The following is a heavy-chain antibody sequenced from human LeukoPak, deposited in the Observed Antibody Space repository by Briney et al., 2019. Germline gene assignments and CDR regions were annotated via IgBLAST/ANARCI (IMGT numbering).Heavy chain of an antibody. J-gene: IGHJ4*02. CDR2: INHSGST. Sequence: PSETLSLACAVYGGSFSGYYWSWIRQPPGKGLEWIGEINHSGSTNYNPSLKSRVTISVDTSKNQFSLKLSSVTVADTAVYYCASSYFPAGVYYFDYWGQGTLVTVSS. V-gene: IGHV4-34*01. CDR1: GGSFSGYY. CDR3: ASSYFPAGVYYFDY. D-gene: IGHD7-27*01.